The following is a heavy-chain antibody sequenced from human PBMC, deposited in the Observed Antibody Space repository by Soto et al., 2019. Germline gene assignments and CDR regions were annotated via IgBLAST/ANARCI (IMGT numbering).Heavy chain of an antibody. CDR1: GYTFTSYA. V-gene: IGHV1-3*01. Sequence: ASVKVACKASGYTFTSYAMHWVRKAPGQRLEWMGWINAGNGNTKYSQKFQGRVTITRDTSASTAYMELSSLRSEDTAVYYCARVPPPSYDSSGYNWGQGTLVTVSS. CDR3: ARVPPPSYDSSGYN. CDR2: INAGNGNT. J-gene: IGHJ4*02. D-gene: IGHD3-22*01.